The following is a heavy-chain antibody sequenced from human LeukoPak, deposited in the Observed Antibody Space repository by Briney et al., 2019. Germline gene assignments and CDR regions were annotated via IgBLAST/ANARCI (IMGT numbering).Heavy chain of an antibody. V-gene: IGHV3-7*01. J-gene: IGHJ6*04. D-gene: IGHD2/OR15-2a*01. CDR2: IKEDGTDK. CDR1: GFTFNIYW. Sequence: PGGSLRLSCAASGFTFNIYWMSWVRQAPGKGLEWVANIKEDGTDKYYIDSGKGRFTISRDNAKNSLYLQMNSLRDEDTAVYYCVRDAGYFRNEVWGKGTTIIVSS. CDR3: VRDAGYFRNEV.